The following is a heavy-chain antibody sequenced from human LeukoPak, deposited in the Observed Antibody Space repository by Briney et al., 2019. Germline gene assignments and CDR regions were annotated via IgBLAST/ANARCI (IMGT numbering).Heavy chain of an antibody. Sequence: SSETLSLTCAVYGGSFSGYYWSWIRQPPGKGLEWIGEINHSGSTNYNPSLKSRVTISVDTSKNQFSLKLSSVTAADTAVYYCARDLQGHAFDIWGQGTMVTVSS. D-gene: IGHD4-11*01. CDR3: ARDLQGHAFDI. J-gene: IGHJ3*02. CDR2: INHSGST. V-gene: IGHV4-34*01. CDR1: GGSFSGYY.